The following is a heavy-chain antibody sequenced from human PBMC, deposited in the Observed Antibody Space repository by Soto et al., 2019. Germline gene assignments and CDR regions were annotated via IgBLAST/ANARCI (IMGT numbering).Heavy chain of an antibody. CDR3: VRQGIGNLHGLVDV. J-gene: IGHJ6*02. Sequence: QVQLQQSGPGLVKPSETLSLTCSVSSGPSSSHNWGWIRQPPGRGLEWIGYVYSTGGTSYNTSLMTRVARSADTSTNHISLTLTAVPAADTAVYYCVRQGIGNLHGLVDVWGQGTTVRVSS. CDR1: SGPSSSHN. CDR2: VYSTGGT. D-gene: IGHD1-1*01. V-gene: IGHV4-59*08.